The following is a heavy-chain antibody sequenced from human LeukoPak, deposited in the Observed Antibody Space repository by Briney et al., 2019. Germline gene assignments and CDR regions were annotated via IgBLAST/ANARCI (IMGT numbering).Heavy chain of an antibody. V-gene: IGHV3-23*05. J-gene: IGHJ3*02. CDR3: AREIFTGSYPDAFDI. CDR2: IYDSGSRT. D-gene: IGHD3-9*01. CDR1: GFIFSNYA. Sequence: GGSLRLSWAASGFIFSNYAMSWVRQAPGKGLEWVSTIYDSGSRTYYADSVKGQLTISRDNSRSTLFLEMNSLGAEDTAVYYCAREIFTGSYPDAFDIWGRGTLVTVPS.